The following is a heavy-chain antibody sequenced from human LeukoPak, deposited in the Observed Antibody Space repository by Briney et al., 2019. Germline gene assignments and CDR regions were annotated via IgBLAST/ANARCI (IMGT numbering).Heavy chain of an antibody. CDR2: ILVGSGNT. V-gene: IGHV1-58*01. CDR3: ASDPPYTSSSAW. J-gene: IGHJ4*02. Sequence: GASVKVSCKASGSTFTSTAVQWVRQARGQRLEWIGWILVGSGNTNYAQMFQERVTLTWDVSTSTAYMVLSSLRSEDTAIYYCASDPPYTSSSAWWGQGTLVTVSS. D-gene: IGHD2-2*01. CDR1: GSTFTSTA.